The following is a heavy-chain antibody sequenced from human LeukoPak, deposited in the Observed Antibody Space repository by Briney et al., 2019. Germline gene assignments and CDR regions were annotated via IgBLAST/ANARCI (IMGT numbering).Heavy chain of an antibody. CDR2: ISGSGGST. Sequence: PGGSLRLSCAASGFTFSSYAMSWVRQAPGKGLEWVSAISGSGGSTYYADSVKGRFTISRDNSKNTLYLQMNSLRAEDTAVYYCAKDRSSSWYRPYYFDYWGQGTLVTVSS. D-gene: IGHD6-13*01. CDR1: GFTFSSYA. V-gene: IGHV3-23*01. J-gene: IGHJ4*02. CDR3: AKDRSSSWYRPYYFDY.